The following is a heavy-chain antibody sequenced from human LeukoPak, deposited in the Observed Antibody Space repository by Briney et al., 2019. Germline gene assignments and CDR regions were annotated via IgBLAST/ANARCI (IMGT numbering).Heavy chain of an antibody. CDR1: GGSFSGYY. V-gene: IGHV4-34*01. D-gene: IGHD3-10*01. Sequence: SETLSLTCAVYGGSFSGYYWSWIRQPPGKGLEWIGEINHSGSTNYNPSLKSRVTISVDTSKNQFSLKLSSVTAADTAVYYCASSRGAMVRGVLSYYYYYYGMDVWGQGTTVTVCS. CDR3: ASSRGAMVRGVLSYYYYYYGMDV. CDR2: INHSGST. J-gene: IGHJ6*02.